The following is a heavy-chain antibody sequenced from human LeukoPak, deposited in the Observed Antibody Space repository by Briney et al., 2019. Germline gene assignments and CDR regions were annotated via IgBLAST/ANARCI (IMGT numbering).Heavy chain of an antibody. CDR1: GFSLSTSGMC. CDR2: IDWDDDK. V-gene: IGHV2-70*11. CDR3: ARTLVDTAMVTTFDY. Sequence: QTLTLTCTFSGFSLSTSGMCVSWIRQPPGKALEWLARIDWDDDKYYSTSLKTRLTISKDTSKNQVVLTMTNMDPVDTATYYCARTLVDTAMVTTFDYWDQGTLVTVSS. D-gene: IGHD5-18*01. J-gene: IGHJ4*02.